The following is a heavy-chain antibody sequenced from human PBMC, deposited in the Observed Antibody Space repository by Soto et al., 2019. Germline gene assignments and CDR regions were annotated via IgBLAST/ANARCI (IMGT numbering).Heavy chain of an antibody. D-gene: IGHD6-19*01. CDR1: GFTFSSYG. V-gene: IGHV3-23*04. J-gene: IGHJ4*02. Sequence: EVQLVESGGGLVQPGGSLRLSCAASGFTFSSYGMRWVRQAPGKWLEWVSAISGSGGSTYYADSVKGRFTISRDSSKNTLYLQMNSLRADETAVDYCAKHSGYSSGRGQGTLVTVSS. CDR2: ISGSGGST. CDR3: AKHSGYSSG.